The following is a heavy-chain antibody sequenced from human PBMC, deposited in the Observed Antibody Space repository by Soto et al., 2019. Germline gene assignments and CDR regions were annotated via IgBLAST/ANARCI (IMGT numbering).Heavy chain of an antibody. CDR1: GFTFDSYS. Sequence: GGSLRLSCAASGFTFDSYSMNWVRQAPGKGLEWVSSISSSGSYIYYADSVRGRFIVSRDNAKNSLFLQMNSLRAEDTAVYYCGKDIYDSSGGSCSPPSYYYYGMDVWGQGTTVTVSS. CDR2: ISSSGSYI. J-gene: IGHJ6*02. D-gene: IGHD2-15*01. V-gene: IGHV3-21*01. CDR3: GKDIYDSSGGSCSPPSYYYYGMDV.